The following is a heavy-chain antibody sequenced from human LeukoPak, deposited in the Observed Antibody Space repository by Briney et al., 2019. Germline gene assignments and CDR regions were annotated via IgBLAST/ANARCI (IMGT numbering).Heavy chain of an antibody. Sequence: GGSLRLSCAASGFTFSTYGMHWVRQAPGKGLEWLAVSSSDGSNRVHAEAVKGRFTISRDNSKNTLYLQMNSQRTENTADYYCARGSAYGDYYYDGMDVCGQGTTVTVS. D-gene: IGHD4-17*01. CDR2: SSSDGSNR. J-gene: IGHJ6*02. CDR3: ARGSAYGDYYYDGMDV. V-gene: IGHV3-30*03. CDR1: GFTFSTYG.